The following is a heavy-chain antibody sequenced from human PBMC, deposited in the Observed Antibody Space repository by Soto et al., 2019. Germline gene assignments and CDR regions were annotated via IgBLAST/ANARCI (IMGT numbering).Heavy chain of an antibody. CDR3: ARDQNSIHFDY. J-gene: IGHJ4*02. CDR2: INPSDGSA. Sequence: ASVKVSCKASGYTFTTYYMHWVRQAPGQGLEWMGIINPSDGSATYAQKFQGRVTMTRDTSTSTVYMELNSLRSGDTAIYYCARDQNSIHFDYWGQGTPVTVSS. D-gene: IGHD4-4*01. V-gene: IGHV1-46*01. CDR1: GYTFTTYY.